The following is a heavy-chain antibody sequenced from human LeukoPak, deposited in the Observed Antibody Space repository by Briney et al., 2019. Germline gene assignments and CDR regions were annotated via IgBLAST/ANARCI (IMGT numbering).Heavy chain of an antibody. V-gene: IGHV4-31*03. Sequence: SETLSLTCTVSGGSISSGGYYWSWIRQHPGKGLEWIGYIYYSGSTYYNPSLKSRVTISVDTSKNQFSLKLSSVTAADTAVYYCARVTYDILTGYYRRLYYFDYWGQGTLVTVSS. CDR1: GGSISSGGYY. CDR2: IYYSGST. J-gene: IGHJ4*02. CDR3: ARVTYDILTGYYRRLYYFDY. D-gene: IGHD3-9*01.